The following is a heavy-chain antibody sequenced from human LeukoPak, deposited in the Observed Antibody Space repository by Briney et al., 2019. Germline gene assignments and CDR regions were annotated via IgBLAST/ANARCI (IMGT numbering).Heavy chain of an antibody. CDR2: IRSKANSYAT. J-gene: IGHJ6*03. CDR3: TRHAVAGIVAGGYYYYMDV. CDR1: GFTFGGSG. Sequence: GGSLRLSCAASGFTFGGSGMHWVRQASGKGLEWVGRIRSKANSYATAYAASVKGRFTISRDDSKNTAYLQMNSLKTEDTAVYYCTRHAVAGIVAGGYYYYMDVWGKGTTVTISS. V-gene: IGHV3-73*01. D-gene: IGHD6-19*01.